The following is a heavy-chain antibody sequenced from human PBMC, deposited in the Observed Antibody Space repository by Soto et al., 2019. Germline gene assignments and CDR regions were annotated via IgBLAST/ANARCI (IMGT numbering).Heavy chain of an antibody. V-gene: IGHV3-33*01. D-gene: IGHD3-10*01. CDR2: IWYDGSNK. Sequence: QVQLVESGGGVVQPGRSLRLSCAASGFTFSSYGMHWVRQAPGKGLEWVAVIWYDGSNKYYADSVKGRFTISRDNPKNTRYMQMNSLRDEDTAVYYCASDHRYYGSWIGDAFDIWGQGTMVTVSS. CDR1: GFTFSSYG. CDR3: ASDHRYYGSWIGDAFDI. J-gene: IGHJ3*02.